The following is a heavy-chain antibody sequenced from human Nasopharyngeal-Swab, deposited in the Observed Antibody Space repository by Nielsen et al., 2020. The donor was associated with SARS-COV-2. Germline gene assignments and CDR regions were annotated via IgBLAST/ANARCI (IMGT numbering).Heavy chain of an antibody. J-gene: IGHJ4*02. CDR1: GGSISSYY. CDR2: IYYSGST. V-gene: IGHV4-59*06. D-gene: IGHD5-24*01. Sequence: SETLSLTCTVSGGSISSYYWSWIRQHPGKGLEWIGYIYYSGSTYYNPSLKSRVTISVGTSKNQFSLKLSSVTAADTAVYYCASLRRDGYNDLDYWGQGTLVTVSS. CDR3: ASLRRDGYNDLDY.